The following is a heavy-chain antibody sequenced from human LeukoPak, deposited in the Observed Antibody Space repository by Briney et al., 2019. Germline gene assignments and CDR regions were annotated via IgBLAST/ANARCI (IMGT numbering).Heavy chain of an antibody. Sequence: PGGSLGLSCAASGFTVSSNYMSWVRQAPGKGLEWVSVIYSGGSTYYADSVKGRFTISRDNSKNTLYLQMNSLRAEDTAVYYCARRYGDYERYWGQGTLVTVSS. D-gene: IGHD4-17*01. V-gene: IGHV3-66*01. J-gene: IGHJ4*02. CDR3: ARRYGDYERY. CDR2: IYSGGST. CDR1: GFTVSSNY.